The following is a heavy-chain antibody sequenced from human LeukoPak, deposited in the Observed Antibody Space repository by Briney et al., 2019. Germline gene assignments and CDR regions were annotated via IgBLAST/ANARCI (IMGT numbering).Heavy chain of an antibody. CDR1: GYTFTSYD. J-gene: IGHJ4*02. CDR3: ARLVVVAATRDY. Sequence: AASVKVSCKASGYTFTSYDINWVRQATGQGLEWMGRINPNSGGTNYAQKFQGRVTMTRDTSISTAYMELSRLRSDDTAVYYCARLVVVAATRDYWGQGTLVTVSS. CDR2: INPNSGGT. D-gene: IGHD2-15*01. V-gene: IGHV1-2*06.